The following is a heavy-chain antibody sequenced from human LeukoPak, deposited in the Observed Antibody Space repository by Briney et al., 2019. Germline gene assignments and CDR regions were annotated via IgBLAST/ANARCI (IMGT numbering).Heavy chain of an antibody. D-gene: IGHD3-22*01. V-gene: IGHV3-21*04. Sequence: GGSLRLSCAASGFTFSSYSMNWVRQAPGKGLEWVSSISSSSSYIYYADSVKGRFTISRDNSKNTLYLQMNSLRAEDTAVYYCAKDMSGYYDSTVGVDYWGQGTLVTVSS. CDR2: ISSSSSYI. CDR3: AKDMSGYYDSTVGVDY. CDR1: GFTFSSYS. J-gene: IGHJ4*02.